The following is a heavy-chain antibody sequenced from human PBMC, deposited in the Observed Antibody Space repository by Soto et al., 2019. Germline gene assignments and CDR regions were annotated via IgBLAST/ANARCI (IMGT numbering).Heavy chain of an antibody. CDR1: GFTFSTFD. Sequence: EVQLLESGGGLVQPGGSLRLSCVASGFTFSTFDMTWVRQAPGKGLEWVSLIRGVAGSTHYADSVKGRFTISKDNSKNMLYLDMNSLRGDDPAVYFCVKGAWLDYWGQGNMVTVSS. CDR3: VKGAWLDY. J-gene: IGHJ4*02. CDR2: IRGVAGST. V-gene: IGHV3-23*01.